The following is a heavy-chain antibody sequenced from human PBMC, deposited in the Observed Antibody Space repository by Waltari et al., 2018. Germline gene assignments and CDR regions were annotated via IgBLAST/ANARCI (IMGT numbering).Heavy chain of an antibody. J-gene: IGHJ4*02. CDR3: AREGSRGDFWSGYYWQ. CDR1: GYTFTGYY. V-gene: IGHV3-53*04. Sequence: VQLVQSGAEVKKPGASVKVSCKASGYTFTGYYMHWVRQAPGKGLEWVSVIYSGGSTYYADSVKGRFTISRHNSKNTLYLQMNSLRAEDTAVYYCAREGSRGDFWSGYYWQGGQGTLVTVSS. D-gene: IGHD3-3*01. CDR2: IYSGGST.